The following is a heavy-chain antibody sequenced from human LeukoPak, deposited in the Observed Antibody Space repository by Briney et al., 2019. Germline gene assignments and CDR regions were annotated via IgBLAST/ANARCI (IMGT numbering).Heavy chain of an antibody. CDR2: ISGSGGST. J-gene: IGHJ5*02. CDR3: AKDQQSISYSP. D-gene: IGHD4-11*01. Sequence: GGSLRLSCAASGLTFSSYGMGWVRQAPGKGLEWVSAISGSGGSTYYADSVKGRFTISRDNSKNTLYLQMNSLRVEDTAIYNCAKDQQSISYSPWGQGTLVTVSS. CDR1: GLTFSSYG. V-gene: IGHV3-23*01.